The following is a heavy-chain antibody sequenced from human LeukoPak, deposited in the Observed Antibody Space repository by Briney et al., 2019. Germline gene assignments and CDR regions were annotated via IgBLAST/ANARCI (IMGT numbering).Heavy chain of an antibody. Sequence: ASVKVSCKASGYRFTDDYMHWVRQAPGQGLECMGWINPDSGFTVYAQKFQGRVTMTRDTSISTAYMEVRRLRSDDTAVYYCAPTSEAYTSNWNVWGQGTLVTVSS. CDR1: GYRFTDDY. V-gene: IGHV1-2*02. CDR3: APTSEAYTSNWNV. CDR2: INPDSGFT. J-gene: IGHJ4*02. D-gene: IGHD1-20*01.